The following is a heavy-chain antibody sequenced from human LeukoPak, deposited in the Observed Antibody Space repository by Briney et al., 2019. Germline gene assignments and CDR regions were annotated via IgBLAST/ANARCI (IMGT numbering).Heavy chain of an antibody. V-gene: IGHV3-66*01. CDR1: GFTVSSNY. J-gene: IGHJ3*02. Sequence: PGGSLRLSCAASGFTVSSNYMSWVRQAPGKGLEWVSVIYSGGSTYYADSVKGRFTISGDNSKNTLYLQMNSLRAEDTAVYYCARDRDPYYYDSSADAAFDIWGQGTMVTVSS. D-gene: IGHD3-22*01. CDR2: IYSGGST. CDR3: ARDRDPYYYDSSADAAFDI.